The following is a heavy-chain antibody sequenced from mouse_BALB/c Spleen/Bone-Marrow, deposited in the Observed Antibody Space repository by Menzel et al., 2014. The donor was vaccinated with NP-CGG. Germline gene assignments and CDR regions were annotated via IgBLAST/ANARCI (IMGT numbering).Heavy chain of an antibody. J-gene: IGHJ4*01. V-gene: IGHV5-6-3*01. CDR1: RFTFSSYG. D-gene: IGHD1-1*01. CDR2: INSNGGST. Sequence: EVMLVESGGGLVQPGGSLELSCAASRFTFSSYGMSWVRQTPDKRLELVATINSNGGSTYYPDSVKGRFTISRDNAKNTLYLQMSSLKSEDTAMYYCARDRYYGYAMDYWGQGTSVTVSS. CDR3: ARDRYYGYAMDY.